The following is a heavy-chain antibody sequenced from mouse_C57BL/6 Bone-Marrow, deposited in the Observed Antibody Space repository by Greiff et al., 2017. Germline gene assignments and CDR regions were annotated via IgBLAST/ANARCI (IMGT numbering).Heavy chain of an antibody. Sequence: EVHLVESGEGLVKPGGSLKLSCAASGFTFSSYAMSWVRQTPEKRLEWVAYISSGGDYIYYADTVKGRFTISRDNARNTLYLQMSSLKSEDTAMYYCTRGTMVTTTRDYFDYWGQGTTLTVSS. CDR1: GFTFSSYA. V-gene: IGHV5-9-1*02. CDR3: TRGTMVTTTRDYFDY. D-gene: IGHD2-2*01. CDR2: ISSGGDYI. J-gene: IGHJ2*01.